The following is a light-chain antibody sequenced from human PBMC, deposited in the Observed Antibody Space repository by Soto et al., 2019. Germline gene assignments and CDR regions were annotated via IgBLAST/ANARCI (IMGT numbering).Light chain of an antibody. CDR2: WAS. V-gene: IGKV4-1*01. CDR1: QSVLYSSNNKNY. CDR3: QQYYGTPYT. J-gene: IGKJ2*01. Sequence: DIVMTQSPDSLAVSLGERATINCKSSQSVLYSSNNKNYLAWYQQKPGQPPNLLTYWASTRESGVPDRFSGSGSGTDFTLTISSLQAEDVAVYYCQQYYGTPYTFGQGTKLEIK.